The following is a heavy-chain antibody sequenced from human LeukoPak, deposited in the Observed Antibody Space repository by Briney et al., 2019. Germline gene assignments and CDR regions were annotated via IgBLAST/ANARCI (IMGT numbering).Heavy chain of an antibody. J-gene: IGHJ4*02. D-gene: IGHD3-10*01. CDR1: GFTFSDYG. CDR2: LRYDGTNE. CDR3: AKDRISLGELLSSLEY. Sequence: GGSLRLSCAASGFTFSDYGMHWVRQAPGKGLKWVAFLRYDGTNEYYSDSVRGRFSISRDNSKNTVYLQMNRLRAEDTAVYYCAKDRISLGELLSSLEYWGQGILVTVSS. V-gene: IGHV3-30*02.